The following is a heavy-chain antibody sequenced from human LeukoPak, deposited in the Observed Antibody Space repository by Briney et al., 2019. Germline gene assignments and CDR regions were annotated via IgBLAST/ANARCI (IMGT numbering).Heavy chain of an antibody. D-gene: IGHD2-2*02. Sequence: GGSLRLSCAASGFTFSDYYMSWIRQAPGKGLEWVAVIWYDGSNKYYADSVKGRFTISRDNSKNTLYLQMNSLRAEDTAVYYCARDYGSSLGAIRGSFDYWGQGTLVTVSS. V-gene: IGHV3-33*08. CDR3: ARDYGSSLGAIRGSFDY. J-gene: IGHJ4*02. CDR2: IWYDGSNK. CDR1: GFTFSDYY.